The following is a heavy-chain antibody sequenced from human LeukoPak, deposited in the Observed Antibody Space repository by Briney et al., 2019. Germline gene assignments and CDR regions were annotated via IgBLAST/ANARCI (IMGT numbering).Heavy chain of an antibody. Sequence: GGSLRLSCAASGFTFSSYDMHWVRQATGKGLEWVSATGTAGDTYYPGSVKGRFTISRENAKNSLYLQMNSLRAGDTAVYYCARSFSLSSGYDYWGQGTLVTVSS. CDR2: TGTAGDT. CDR3: ARSFSLSSGYDY. J-gene: IGHJ4*02. D-gene: IGHD3-22*01. CDR1: GFTFSSYD. V-gene: IGHV3-13*01.